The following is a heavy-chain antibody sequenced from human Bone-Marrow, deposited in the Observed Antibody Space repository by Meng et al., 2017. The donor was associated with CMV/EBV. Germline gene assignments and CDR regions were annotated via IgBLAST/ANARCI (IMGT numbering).Heavy chain of an antibody. V-gene: IGHV1-18*01. CDR2: ISAYNGNT. CDR1: GYTFTSYG. D-gene: IGHD2-2*01. J-gene: IGHJ5*02. CDR3: ARAPTLGYCSSTSCPGRSGWFDP. Sequence: ASVKVSCKASGYTFTSYGISWVRQAPGQGLEWMGWISAYNGNTNYAQKLQGRVTMTTDTSTSTAYMELRSLRSDDTAVYYCARAPTLGYCSSTSCPGRSGWFDPWGQGTLVTVSS.